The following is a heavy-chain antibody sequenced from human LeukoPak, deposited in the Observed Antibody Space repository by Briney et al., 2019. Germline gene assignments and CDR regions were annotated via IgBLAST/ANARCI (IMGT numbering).Heavy chain of an antibody. CDR3: ARDPPEWELLHDY. V-gene: IGHV3-74*01. CDR2: IGSEGCSK. D-gene: IGHD1-26*01. J-gene: IGHJ4*02. Sequence: GGSLRLPRVASRFTFSTYWIHWVRPAPGKGGVWVARIGSEGCSKSYEDCVKGRFTNSRDNAKLKLYLQIDELRAEDTAVYYCARDPPEWELLHDYGGRGTLVIVS. CDR1: RFTFSTYW.